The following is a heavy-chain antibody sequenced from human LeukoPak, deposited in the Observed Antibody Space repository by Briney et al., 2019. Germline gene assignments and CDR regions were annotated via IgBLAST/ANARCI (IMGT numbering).Heavy chain of an antibody. J-gene: IGHJ4*02. CDR3: ARSRSSGNYYGQEDS. V-gene: IGHV1-69*04. Sequence: GSSVKVSCKASGDTFSSYAISWIRQAPGQGLEWMGRFIPFLDIPNTAQKFPGRVTFTADKSTSTAYMELSSLRPDDTAVYFCARSRSSGNYYGQEDSWGQGTLVAVSS. CDR2: FIPFLDIP. D-gene: IGHD1-26*01. CDR1: GDTFSSYA.